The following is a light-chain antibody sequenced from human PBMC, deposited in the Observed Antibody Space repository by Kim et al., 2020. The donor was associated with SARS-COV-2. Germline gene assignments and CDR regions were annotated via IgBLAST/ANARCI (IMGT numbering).Light chain of an antibody. V-gene: IGLV3-19*01. CDR3: SARDSSGKHVV. CDR1: SLRSYY. J-gene: IGLJ2*01. CDR2: VKN. Sequence: LGEKVRLTCHGDSLRSYYASWYQQKPGQAPVLVIYVKNNRPSGIPDRFSGSNSGNTASLTITGAQAEDEADYYCSARDSSGKHVVFGGGTQLTVL.